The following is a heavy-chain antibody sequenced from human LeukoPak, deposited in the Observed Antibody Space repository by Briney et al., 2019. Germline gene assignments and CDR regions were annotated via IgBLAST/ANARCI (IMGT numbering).Heavy chain of an antibody. CDR1: GGSISSGGYY. J-gene: IGHJ4*02. V-gene: IGHV4-30-2*01. D-gene: IGHD3-10*01. Sequence: SQTLSLTCTVSGGSISSGGYYWSWIRQPPGKGLEWIGYIYHSGSTYYNPSLKSRVTISVDRSKNQFSLKLSSVTAADTAVYYCARDFWSGGLWFGEPRGQGTLVTVSS. CDR2: IYHSGST. CDR3: ARDFWSGGLWFGEP.